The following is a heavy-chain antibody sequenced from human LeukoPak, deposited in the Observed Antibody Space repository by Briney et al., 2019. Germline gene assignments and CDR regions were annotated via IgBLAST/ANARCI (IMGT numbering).Heavy chain of an antibody. J-gene: IGHJ4*02. Sequence: ASVKVSCKASGYTFTSYAMHWVRQAPGQRLEWMGWINAGNGNTKYSQKFQGRVTITRDTSTSTAYMELRSLRSDDTAVYYCARHPFDYWGQGTLVTVSS. CDR3: ARHPFDY. V-gene: IGHV1-3*01. CDR2: INAGNGNT. CDR1: GYTFTSYA.